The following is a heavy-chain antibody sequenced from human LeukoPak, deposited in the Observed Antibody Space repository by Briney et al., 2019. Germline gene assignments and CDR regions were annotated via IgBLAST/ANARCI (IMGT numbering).Heavy chain of an antibody. V-gene: IGHV4-39*07. CDR3: ARLAARFGELLFWFDP. CDR1: GGSISSSSDY. Sequence: PSETLSLTCTVSGGSISSSSDYWGWIRQPPGKGPEWFGRIYYSGSTYYNPSLKGRVTISVDTSKNQFSLKLSSVTAADTAVYYCARLAARFGELLFWFDPWGQGTLVTVSS. J-gene: IGHJ5*02. D-gene: IGHD3-10*01. CDR2: IYYSGST.